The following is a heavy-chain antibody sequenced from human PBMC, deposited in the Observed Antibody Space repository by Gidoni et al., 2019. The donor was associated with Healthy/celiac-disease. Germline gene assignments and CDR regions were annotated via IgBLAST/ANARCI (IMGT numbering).Heavy chain of an antibody. Sequence: QVQLVQSGAEGKKPGASVKVSCEASGYTFTSYDMHWVGQAPGQRLEWMGWINAGNGNTKYSQKFQGRVTITRDTSASTAYMELSSLRSEDTAVYYCASGYVLRYFDWSLPDKHWGQGTTVTVSS. D-gene: IGHD3-9*01. CDR1: GYTFTSYD. CDR2: INAGNGNT. J-gene: IGHJ6*02. V-gene: IGHV1-3*01. CDR3: ASGYVLRYFDWSLPDKH.